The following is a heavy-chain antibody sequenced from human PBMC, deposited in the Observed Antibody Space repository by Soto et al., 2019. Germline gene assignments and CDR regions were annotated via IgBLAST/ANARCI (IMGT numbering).Heavy chain of an antibody. CDR3: ARVDIVVVVAATDFYGMDV. CDR2: ISAYNGNT. D-gene: IGHD2-15*01. J-gene: IGHJ6*02. Sequence: ASVKVSCKASGYTFTSYGISWVRQAPGQGLEWMGWISAYNGNTNYAQKLQGRVTMTTDTSTSTAYMELRSLRSDDTAVYYCARVDIVVVVAATDFYGMDVRGQGTTVPVSS. CDR1: GYTFTSYG. V-gene: IGHV1-18*01.